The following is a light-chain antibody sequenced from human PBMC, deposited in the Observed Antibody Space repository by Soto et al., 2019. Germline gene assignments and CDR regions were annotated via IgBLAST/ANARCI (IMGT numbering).Light chain of an antibody. V-gene: IGLV2-23*02. J-gene: IGLJ3*02. CDR3: CSYAGSSTFWV. CDR1: SSDGGSYNL. Sequence: QSALTQPASVSGSPGQSITISCTGTSSDGGSYNLVSWYQQHPGKAPKLMIYEVSKRPSGVSNRFSGSKSGNTASLTISGLQAEDEADYYCCSYAGSSTFWVFGGGTQLTVL. CDR2: EVS.